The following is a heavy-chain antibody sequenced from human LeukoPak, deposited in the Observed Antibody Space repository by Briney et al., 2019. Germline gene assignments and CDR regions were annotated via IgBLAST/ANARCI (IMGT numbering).Heavy chain of an antibody. J-gene: IGHJ4*02. D-gene: IGHD5-12*01. CDR3: ARGASDIVATIYIS. Sequence: SETLSLTCTVSGGSISSGDYYWSWIRQPPGKGLEWIGYIYHSGSTYYNPSLKSRVTISVDRSKNQFSLKLSSVTAADTAVYYCARGASDIVATIYISWGQGTLVTVSS. CDR2: IYHSGST. CDR1: GGSISSGDYY. V-gene: IGHV4-30-4*01.